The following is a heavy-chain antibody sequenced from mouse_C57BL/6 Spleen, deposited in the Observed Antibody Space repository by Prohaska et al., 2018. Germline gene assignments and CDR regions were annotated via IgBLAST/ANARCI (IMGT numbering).Heavy chain of an antibody. CDR3: ARDYYGSRYYAMDY. Sequence: LEWVATISGGGGNTYYPDSVKGRFTISRDNAKNTLYLQMSSLRSEDTALYYCARDYYGSRYYAMDYWGQGTSVTVSS. D-gene: IGHD1-1*01. CDR2: ISGGGGNT. V-gene: IGHV5-9*01. J-gene: IGHJ4*01.